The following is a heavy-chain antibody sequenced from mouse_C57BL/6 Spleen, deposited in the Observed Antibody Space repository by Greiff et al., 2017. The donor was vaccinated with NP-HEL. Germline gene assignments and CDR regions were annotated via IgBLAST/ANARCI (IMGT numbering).Heavy chain of an antibody. Sequence: QVQLQQPGAELVKPGASVKLSCKASGYTFTSYWMQWVKQRPGQGLEWIGEIDPSDSYTNYNQKFKGKATLTVDTSSSTAYMQLSSLTSEDSAVYYCARNYGSPSWFAYWGQGTLVTVS. D-gene: IGHD1-1*01. V-gene: IGHV1-50*01. CDR1: GYTFTSYW. CDR2: IDPSDSYT. CDR3: ARNYGSPSWFAY. J-gene: IGHJ3*01.